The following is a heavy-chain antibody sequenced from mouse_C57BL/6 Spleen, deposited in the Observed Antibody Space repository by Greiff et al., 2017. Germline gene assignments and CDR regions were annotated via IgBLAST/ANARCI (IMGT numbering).Heavy chain of an antibody. Sequence: QVQLQQSGAELVMPGASVKLSCKASGYTFTSYWMHWVKQRPGQGLEWIGEIDPSDSYTNYNQKFKGKSTLTVDKSSSTAYMQLSSLTSEDSAVYYCARRVTYFDYWGQGTTLTVSS. J-gene: IGHJ2*01. CDR3: ARRVTYFDY. V-gene: IGHV1-69*01. D-gene: IGHD2-2*01. CDR2: IDPSDSYT. CDR1: GYTFTSYW.